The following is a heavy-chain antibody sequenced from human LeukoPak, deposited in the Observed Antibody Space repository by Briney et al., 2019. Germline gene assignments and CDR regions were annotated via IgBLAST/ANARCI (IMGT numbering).Heavy chain of an antibody. D-gene: IGHD3-9*01. CDR3: SREVRYFDWFQADY. Sequence: GGSLRLSCAASGFTFDSYAMHWVRQAPGKGLEWVGFIRNKAYGGTAEYAASVKGRFTISRDDSESIAYLQMDSLKTEDTAVYYCSREVRYFDWFQADYWGQGTLVTVSS. CDR2: IRNKAYGGTA. CDR1: GFTFDSYA. V-gene: IGHV3-49*04. J-gene: IGHJ4*02.